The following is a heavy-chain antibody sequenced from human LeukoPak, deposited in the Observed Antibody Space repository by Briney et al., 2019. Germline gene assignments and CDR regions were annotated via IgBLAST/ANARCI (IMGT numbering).Heavy chain of an antibody. V-gene: IGHV4-30-4*08. Sequence: SETLSLTCTVSGGSISSGGYYWSWIRQPPGKGLEWIGYIYYSGSTYYNPSLKSRGTISVDTSKNQFSLKLSSVTTADTAVYYCARHYDSSGYYAVTPSAFDIWGQGTMVTVSS. CDR2: IYYSGST. CDR1: GGSISSGGYY. J-gene: IGHJ3*02. D-gene: IGHD3-22*01. CDR3: ARHYDSSGYYAVTPSAFDI.